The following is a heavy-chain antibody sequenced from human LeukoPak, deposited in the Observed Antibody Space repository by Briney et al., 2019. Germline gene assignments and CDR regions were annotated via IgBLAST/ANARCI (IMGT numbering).Heavy chain of an antibody. CDR3: ARDCSSTSCCRSFDY. J-gene: IGHJ4*02. D-gene: IGHD2-2*01. Sequence: GGSLRLSCAASGFTFSSYWMTWVRQAPGKGLEWVASVKQDGNEKYYVDSVKGRFTISRDNAKNSLFLQMSSLRAEDTAVYYCARDCSSTSCCRSFDYWGQGTLVTVSS. V-gene: IGHV3-7*01. CDR1: GFTFSSYW. CDR2: VKQDGNEK.